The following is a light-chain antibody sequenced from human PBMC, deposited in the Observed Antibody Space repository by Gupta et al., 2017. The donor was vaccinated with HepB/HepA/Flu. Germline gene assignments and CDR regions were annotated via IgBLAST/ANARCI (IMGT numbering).Light chain of an antibody. CDR3: QVWDSSSDHHYV. Sequence: SYVLTQPPSVSVAPGKTARITCGGNNIGSKSVHWYQQKPGQAPVLVIYYDSDRPSGIPERFSGSNSRNTATLTISRVEAGDEADYYCQVWDSSSDHHYVFGTGTKVTVL. J-gene: IGLJ1*01. CDR1: NIGSKS. CDR2: YDS. V-gene: IGLV3-21*04.